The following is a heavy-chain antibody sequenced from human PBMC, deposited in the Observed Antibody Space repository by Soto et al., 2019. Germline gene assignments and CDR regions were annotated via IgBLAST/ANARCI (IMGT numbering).Heavy chain of an antibody. D-gene: IGHD3-9*01. J-gene: IGHJ4*02. Sequence: ASVTVSCKVSGYTLTELSMHWVRQAPGKGLEWMGGFDPEDGETIYAQKFQGRVTMTEDTSTDTAYMELSSLRSEDTAVYYCETDSGRYFDWLSPPDYWGQGTLVTVSS. V-gene: IGHV1-24*01. CDR3: ETDSGRYFDWLSPPDY. CDR1: GYTLTELS. CDR2: FDPEDGET.